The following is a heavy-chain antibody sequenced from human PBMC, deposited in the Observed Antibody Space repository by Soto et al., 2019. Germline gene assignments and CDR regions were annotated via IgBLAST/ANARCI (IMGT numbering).Heavy chain of an antibody. Sequence: QVQLVQSGDEVKKPGASVKVSCKASGYIFVNYGIAWVRQAPGQGLEWMGWISPYTGNTHSATKIQGRLTITTGTSTSTAYMDLGSLTSDDTAVYYCVMVDNYVTPTPQDVWGQGTTVTVSS. D-gene: IGHD3-16*01. V-gene: IGHV1-18*01. J-gene: IGHJ6*02. CDR1: GYIFVNYG. CDR3: VMVDNYVTPTPQDV. CDR2: ISPYTGNT.